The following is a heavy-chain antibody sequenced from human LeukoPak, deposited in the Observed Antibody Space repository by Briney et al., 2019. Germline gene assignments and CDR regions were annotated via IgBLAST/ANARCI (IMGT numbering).Heavy chain of an antibody. CDR1: GFTVSSYY. D-gene: IGHD1-26*01. CDR2: IYSGGST. CDR3: ARGEATYYFDY. J-gene: IGHJ4*02. V-gene: IGHV3-53*04. Sequence: PGGSLRLSCAASGFTVSSYYMSWVRQAPGKGLEWVSVIYSGGSTYYADSVKGRFTISRHNSKNTVYLQMNRPRAEDAGVYYCARGEATYYFDYWGQGTLVTVSS.